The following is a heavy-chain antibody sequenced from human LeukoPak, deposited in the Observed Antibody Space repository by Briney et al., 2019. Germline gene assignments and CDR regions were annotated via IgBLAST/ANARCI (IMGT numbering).Heavy chain of an antibody. CDR3: ARDLIAVADFDS. J-gene: IGHJ4*02. D-gene: IGHD6-19*01. CDR2: ISYDGSNK. V-gene: IGHV3-30-3*01. CDR1: GFTFSSYA. Sequence: GGSLRLSCAASGFTFSSYAMHWVRQAPGKGLEWVAVISYDGSNKYYADSVKGRFTISRDNSKNTLYLQMNSLRAEDTAVYYCARDLIAVADFDSWGQGTLVTVSS.